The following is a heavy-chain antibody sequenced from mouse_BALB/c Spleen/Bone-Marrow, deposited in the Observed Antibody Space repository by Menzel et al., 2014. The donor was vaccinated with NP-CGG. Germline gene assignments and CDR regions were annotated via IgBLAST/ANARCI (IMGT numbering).Heavy chain of an antibody. V-gene: IGHV1S81*02. CDR1: GYTFTTYW. J-gene: IGHJ4*01. Sequence: QVQLQQSGAELVKPGASVKLSCKASGYTFTTYWMHWVKQRPGQGLEWIGEINPSNGRTNYNEKFKTKATLTVDKSSNTAYRQLSRLTSEDSAVYYCARRGGVVSPSGIYAMDHWGQGTSVTVSS. D-gene: IGHD6-1*01. CDR2: INPSNGRT. CDR3: ARRGGVVSPSGIYAMDH.